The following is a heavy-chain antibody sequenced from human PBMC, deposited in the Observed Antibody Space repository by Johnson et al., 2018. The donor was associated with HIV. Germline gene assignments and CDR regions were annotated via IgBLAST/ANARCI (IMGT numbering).Heavy chain of an antibody. V-gene: IGHV3-30-3*01. D-gene: IGHD5-18*01. CDR1: GFTFSSYA. J-gene: IGHJ3*02. Sequence: QVQLVESGGGVVQPGRSLRLSCAASGFTFSSYALHWVRQAPGKGLEWVALISYDGSNIYYADSVNGRFTISSDNSNNTLYLQRNSLRDEDTAVYYCARGGYSYGDAFDIWGQGTMVTVSS. CDR2: ISYDGSNI. CDR3: ARGGYSYGDAFDI.